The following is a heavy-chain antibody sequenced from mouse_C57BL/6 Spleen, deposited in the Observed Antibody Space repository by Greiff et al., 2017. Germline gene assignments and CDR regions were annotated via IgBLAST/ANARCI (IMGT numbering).Heavy chain of an antibody. CDR1: GFTFTDYY. Sequence: EVMLVESGGGLVQPGGSLSLSCAASGFTFTDYYMSWVRQPPGKALEWLGFIRNKANGYTTEYGASVKGRFTISRDNSQSILYLQMNALRAEDSATYYCARTTGTWYFDVWGTGTTVTVSS. CDR2: IRNKANGYTT. CDR3: ARTTGTWYFDV. D-gene: IGHD4-1*02. J-gene: IGHJ1*03. V-gene: IGHV7-3*01.